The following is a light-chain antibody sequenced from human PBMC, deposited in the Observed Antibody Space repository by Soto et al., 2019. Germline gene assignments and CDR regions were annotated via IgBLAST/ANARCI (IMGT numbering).Light chain of an antibody. V-gene: IGLV7-43*01. CDR1: TGAVTSGYY. CDR3: LLYYGGAQV. CDR2: SIN. Sequence: QAVVTQEPSLTVSPGETVTLTCASSTGAVTSGYYPNWFQQKPGQAPRPLIYSINNKHSWTPDRFSGSLLGDKAALTLSGVQPEDDAEYYCLLYYGGAQVFGGGTKLTVL. J-gene: IGLJ3*02.